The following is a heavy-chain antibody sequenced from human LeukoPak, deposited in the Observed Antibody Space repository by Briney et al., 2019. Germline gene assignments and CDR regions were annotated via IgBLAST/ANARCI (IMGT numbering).Heavy chain of an antibody. CDR3: AKDRQYYDSSGYYYDY. V-gene: IGHV3-23*01. CDR2: ISGSGGST. Sequence: GESLRLSCAASGFTFSSYAMSWVRQAPGKGLELVSAISGSGGSTYYADSVKGRFTISRDNSKNTLYLQMNSLRAEDTAVYYCAKDRQYYDSSGYYYDYWGQETLVTVSS. D-gene: IGHD3-22*01. J-gene: IGHJ4*02. CDR1: GFTFSSYA.